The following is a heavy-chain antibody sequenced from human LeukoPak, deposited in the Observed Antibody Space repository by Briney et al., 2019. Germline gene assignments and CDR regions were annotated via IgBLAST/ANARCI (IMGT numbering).Heavy chain of an antibody. CDR2: IRYDGSNK. CDR1: GFTFSSYG. CDR3: ARDASSSWYPRYSFDP. Sequence: PGGSLRLSCAASGFTFSSYGMHWVRQAPGKGLEWVAFIRYDGSNKYYADSVKGRFTISRDNSKNTLYLQMNSLRAEDTAVYYCARDASSSWYPRYSFDPWGQGTLVTVSS. V-gene: IGHV3-30*02. J-gene: IGHJ5*02. D-gene: IGHD6-13*01.